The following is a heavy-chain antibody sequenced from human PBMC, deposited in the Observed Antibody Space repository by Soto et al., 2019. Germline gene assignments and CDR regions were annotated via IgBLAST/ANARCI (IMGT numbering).Heavy chain of an antibody. Sequence: LSLTCTVSGGSISSYYWSWIRQPPGKGLEWIGYIYYSGSTNYNPSLKSRVTISVDTSKNQFSLKLSSVTAADTAVYYCASSPRAMVPGGTYYYYYYYGMDVWGQGTKVTVYS. J-gene: IGHJ6*02. CDR3: ASSPRAMVPGGTYYYYYYYGMDV. CDR1: GGSISSYY. D-gene: IGHD3-10*01. V-gene: IGHV4-59*01. CDR2: IYYSGST.